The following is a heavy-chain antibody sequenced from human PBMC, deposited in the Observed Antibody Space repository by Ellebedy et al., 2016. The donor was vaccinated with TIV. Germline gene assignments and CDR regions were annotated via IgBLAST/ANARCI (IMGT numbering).Heavy chain of an antibody. Sequence: SETLSLXCTVSGYSISSGYYWGWIRQPPGKGLEWIGSIYHSGSTYYNPSLKSRVTISVDTSKNQFSLKLSSVTAADTAVYYCASTVGYFQHWGQGTLVTVSS. D-gene: IGHD4-17*01. CDR3: ASTVGYFQH. CDR1: GYSISSGYY. V-gene: IGHV4-38-2*02. J-gene: IGHJ1*01. CDR2: IYHSGST.